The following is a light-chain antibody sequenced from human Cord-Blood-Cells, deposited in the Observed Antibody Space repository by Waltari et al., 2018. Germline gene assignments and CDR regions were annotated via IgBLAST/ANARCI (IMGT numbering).Light chain of an antibody. Sequence: SYELTQPPSVSASPGQTASITCSGDKLGDKYACWYQQKPGQSPVLVISQDSKRPSGIPERFSGSNSGNTATLTISGTQAMDEADYYCQAWDSSTVVFGGGTKLTVL. CDR2: QDS. V-gene: IGLV3-1*01. CDR3: QAWDSSTVV. CDR1: KLGDKY. J-gene: IGLJ2*01.